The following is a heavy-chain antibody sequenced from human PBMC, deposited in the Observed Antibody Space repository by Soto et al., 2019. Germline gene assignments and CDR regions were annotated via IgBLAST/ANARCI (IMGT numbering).Heavy chain of an antibody. CDR3: TTGSVEGY. Sequence: EVQLVESGGGLVKPGGSISLSFAAPGFSISGAGMNWVRQAPGKGLEWVGRIKTKTQGETTDYPAPVKGRFTISRDDSKNTLYLQMNSLKMEDTAMYYCTTGSVEGYWGQGTLVTVSS. J-gene: IGHJ4*02. CDR1: GFSISGAG. V-gene: IGHV3-15*07. CDR2: IKTKTQGETT. D-gene: IGHD3-3*01.